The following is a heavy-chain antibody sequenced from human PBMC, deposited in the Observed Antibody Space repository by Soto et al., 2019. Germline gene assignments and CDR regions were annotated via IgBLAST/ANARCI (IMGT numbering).Heavy chain of an antibody. CDR1: GGSFSGSY. Sequence: SETLSLTCAVSGGSFSGSYWSWIRQSPGKGLEWIGEINHSGSTNFSPSLKSRVTLSADTSKNQFYLNLTSVTAADTAVYYCARGGYDFWSGWFDPWGQGTLVTVSS. V-gene: IGHV4-34*01. CDR2: INHSGST. J-gene: IGHJ5*02. D-gene: IGHD3-3*01. CDR3: ARGGYDFWSGWFDP.